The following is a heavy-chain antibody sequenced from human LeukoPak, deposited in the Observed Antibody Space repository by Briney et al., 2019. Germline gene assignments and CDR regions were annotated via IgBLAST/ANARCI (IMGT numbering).Heavy chain of an antibody. CDR2: ISSSSSFI. CDR3: ARDSRYCSSTNCYHDY. V-gene: IGHV3-21*01. D-gene: IGHD2-2*01. J-gene: IGHJ4*02. CDR1: GFTFSSYN. Sequence: GGSLRLSCAASGFTFSSYNMNWVRQAPGKGLEWVSSISSSSSFIYYADSLKGRLTISRDNAKNSLYLQMNSLRAEDTAVYYCARDSRYCSSTNCYHDYWGQGTLVTVSS.